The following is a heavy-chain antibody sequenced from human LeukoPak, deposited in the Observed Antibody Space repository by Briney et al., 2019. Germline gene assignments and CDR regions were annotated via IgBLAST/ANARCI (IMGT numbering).Heavy chain of an antibody. CDR3: ARGRYYGSGNWFDP. V-gene: IGHV4-4*02. CDR2: IYHSGST. Sequence: PSETLSLTCAVSGGSISSCNWWSWVRQPPGKGLEWIGEIYHSGSTNYNPSLKSRVTISVDKSKNQFSLKLSSVTAADTAVYYCARGRYYGSGNWFDPWGQGTLVTVSS. J-gene: IGHJ5*02. D-gene: IGHD3-10*01. CDR1: GGSISSCNW.